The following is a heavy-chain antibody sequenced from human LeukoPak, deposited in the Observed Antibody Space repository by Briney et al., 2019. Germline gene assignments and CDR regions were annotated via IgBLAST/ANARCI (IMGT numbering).Heavy chain of an antibody. J-gene: IGHJ4*02. V-gene: IGHV3-43*02. CDR2: ISGDGGST. Sequence: GGSLRLSCAASGFAFDDYAMHWVRQPPGKSLEWVSLISGDGGSTYYADSVKGRFSVSRDNSKNSLYLQMNSLRTEDTALYYCAKAISRNFVVVPAADYWGQGTLVTVSS. CDR1: GFAFDDYA. D-gene: IGHD2-2*01. CDR3: AKAISRNFVVVPAADY.